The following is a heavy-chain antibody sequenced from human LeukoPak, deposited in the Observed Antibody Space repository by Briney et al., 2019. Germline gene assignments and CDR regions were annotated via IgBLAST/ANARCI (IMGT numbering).Heavy chain of an antibody. Sequence: GSPRLSCAASLFTFSGFTMSWVRQAPWERLAGVSGILSTGRATYYTDSVKGRFTLSTDTTQNILSLQINTQREEDTPVYTRAKDFKPDGKWDIDYWGQGILVTVSS. CDR2: ILSTGRAT. V-gene: IGHV3-23*01. CDR1: LFTFSGFT. CDR3: AKDFKPDGKWDIDY. D-gene: IGHD1-26*01. J-gene: IGHJ4*02.